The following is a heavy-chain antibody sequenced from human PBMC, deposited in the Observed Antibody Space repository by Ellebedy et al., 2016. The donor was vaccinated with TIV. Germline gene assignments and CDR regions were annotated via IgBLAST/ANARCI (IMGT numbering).Heavy chain of an antibody. V-gene: IGHV3-20*04. CDR3: ARVFGQHLVTISGFDF. CDR2: INWNGGST. D-gene: IGHD6-13*01. CDR1: GFTFDDFG. J-gene: IGHJ4*02. Sequence: PGGSLRLSCAASGFTFDDFGMSWVRQAPGKGLEWVSTINWNGGSTDYADSVKGRFTVSRDNAKNSLYLQMNSLRAEDTAFYYCARVFGQHLVTISGFDFWGQGTLVTVSS.